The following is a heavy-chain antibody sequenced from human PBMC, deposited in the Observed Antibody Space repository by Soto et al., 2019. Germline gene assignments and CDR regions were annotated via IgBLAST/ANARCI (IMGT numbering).Heavy chain of an antibody. D-gene: IGHD4-17*01. CDR3: ARDLMTTVVTQAFDY. V-gene: IGHV1-46*01. CDR1: GYTFTSYY. CDR2: INPSGGST. Sequence: QVQLVQSGAEVKKPGASVKVSCKASGYTFTSYYMHWVRQAPGQGLEWMGIINPSGGSTSYAQKFQGSVTMTRDTSTSTVYMELSSLRSEDTAVYYCARDLMTTVVTQAFDYWGQGTLVTVSS. J-gene: IGHJ4*02.